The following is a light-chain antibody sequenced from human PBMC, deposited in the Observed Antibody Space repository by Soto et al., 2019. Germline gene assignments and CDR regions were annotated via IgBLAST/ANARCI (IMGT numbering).Light chain of an antibody. CDR3: CSYAGHSTYV. V-gene: IGLV2-23*02. CDR2: EVT. Sequence: QSVLAQPASVSGCPGQSITISCTGTSSDVGSYNLVSWYQQHPGKAPKLLIYEVTKRPSGVSNRFSGSKSGNTASLTISGLPAEDEADYYCCSYAGHSTYVFGTGTKVTVL. CDR1: SSDVGSYNL. J-gene: IGLJ1*01.